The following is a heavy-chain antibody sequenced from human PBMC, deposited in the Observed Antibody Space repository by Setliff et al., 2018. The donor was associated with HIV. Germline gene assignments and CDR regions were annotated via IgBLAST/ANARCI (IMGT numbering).Heavy chain of an antibody. D-gene: IGHD3-22*01. V-gene: IGHV4-4*07. Sequence: SETLSLTCGVSGGSFNTYYWVWIRQPAGKGLEWIGRIDVNGETNYNPSLNNRVAILKGPSKNQFSLKLSSVTAADTAEYYCARDTLYSSGWGYFYYYMDVWGKGTTVTVS. J-gene: IGHJ6*03. CDR2: IDVNGET. CDR1: GGSFNTYY. CDR3: ARDTLYSSGWGYFYYYMDV.